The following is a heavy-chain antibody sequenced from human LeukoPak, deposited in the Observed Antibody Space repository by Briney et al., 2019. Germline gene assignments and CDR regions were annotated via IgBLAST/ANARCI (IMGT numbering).Heavy chain of an antibody. CDR2: INPNSGGT. D-gene: IGHD1-26*01. CDR3: AREAEVGATTAEYFQH. CDR1: GYTFTGYY. V-gene: IGHV1-2*02. Sequence: ASVTVSCKASGYTFTGYYMHWVRQAPGQGLEWMGWINPNSGGTNYAQKFQGRVTMTRDTSISTAYMELSRLRSDDTAVYYCAREAEVGATTAEYFQHWGQGTLVTVSS. J-gene: IGHJ1*01.